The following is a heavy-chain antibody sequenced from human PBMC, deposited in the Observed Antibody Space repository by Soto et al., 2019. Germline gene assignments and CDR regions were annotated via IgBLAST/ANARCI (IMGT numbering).Heavy chain of an antibody. D-gene: IGHD3-22*01. CDR3: ARKPLGYYDTSGPFDY. CDR1: GFTFSSYG. V-gene: IGHV3-30*03. J-gene: IGHJ4*02. CDR2: ISYDGSKK. Sequence: GGSLRLSCAASGFTFSSYGMYWVRQAPGKGLEWVAVISYDGSKKYYADSVKGRFTIYRDNSKNTLYLQMNSLRAEDTAVYYCARKPLGYYDTSGPFDYRGQGTLVTVSS.